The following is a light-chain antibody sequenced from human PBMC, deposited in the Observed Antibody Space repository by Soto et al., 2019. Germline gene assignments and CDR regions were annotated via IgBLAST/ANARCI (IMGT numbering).Light chain of an antibody. Sequence: QSVLTQPRSVSGSPGQSVTISCTGTSSXVGGYNYVSWYQQHPGKAPKLMIYDVSKRPSGVPDRFSGSKSGNTASLTISGLQAEDEADYYCCSYAGSYTLVFGGGTKLTVL. V-gene: IGLV2-11*01. CDR3: CSYAGSYTLV. CDR2: DVS. CDR1: SSXVGGYNY. J-gene: IGLJ2*01.